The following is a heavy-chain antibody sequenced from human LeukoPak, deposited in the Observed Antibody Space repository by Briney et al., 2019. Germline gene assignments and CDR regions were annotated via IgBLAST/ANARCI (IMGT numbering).Heavy chain of an antibody. CDR3: ARVYIVVVPAALERFDP. Sequence: SETLSLTCTVSGGSISSSSYYWGWIRQPPGKGLEWIGSIYYSGSTYYNPSLKSRVTISVDTSKNQFSLKLSSVTAADTAVYYCARVYIVVVPAALERFDPWGQGTLVTVSS. D-gene: IGHD2-2*01. CDR2: IYYSGST. CDR1: GGSISSSSYY. V-gene: IGHV4-39*07. J-gene: IGHJ5*02.